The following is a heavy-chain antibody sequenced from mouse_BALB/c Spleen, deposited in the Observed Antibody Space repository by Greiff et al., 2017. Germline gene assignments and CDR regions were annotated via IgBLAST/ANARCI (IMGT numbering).Heavy chain of an antibody. Sequence: EVQLVESGGGLVKPGGSLKLSCAASGFTFSDYYMYWVRQTPEKRLEWVATISDGGSYTYYPDSVKGRFTISRDNAKNNLYLQMSSLKSEDTAMYYCARPLYRYDGAWFAYWGQGTLVTVSA. CDR3: ARPLYRYDGAWFAY. D-gene: IGHD2-14*01. V-gene: IGHV5-4*02. J-gene: IGHJ3*01. CDR2: ISDGGSYT. CDR1: GFTFSDYY.